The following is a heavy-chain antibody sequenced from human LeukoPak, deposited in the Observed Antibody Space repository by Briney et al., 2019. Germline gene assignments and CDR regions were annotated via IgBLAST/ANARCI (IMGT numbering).Heavy chain of an antibody. V-gene: IGHV3-7*01. CDR2: IRRDGSET. CDR1: GFTFSNYE. D-gene: IGHD3-22*01. J-gene: IGHJ3*02. CDR3: ARDDTHYGSSGSFYDAFDI. Sequence: PGGSLRLSCAASGFTFSNYEMTWVRRAPGKGLEWVANIRRDGSETHYVDSVMGRFTISRDNAKNSLYLQMNSLRAEDTAVYYCARDDTHYGSSGSFYDAFDIWGQGTMVTVSS.